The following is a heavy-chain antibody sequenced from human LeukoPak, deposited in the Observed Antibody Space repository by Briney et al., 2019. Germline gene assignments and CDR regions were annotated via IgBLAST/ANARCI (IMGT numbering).Heavy chain of an antibody. CDR2: INWKSNNI. CDR1: GFTFGDYA. Sequence: PGRSLRLSCAASGFTFGDYAMHWVRQAPGKGLEWVSGINWKSNNIGYADSVKGRFTISRDNAKNSLYLQMNSLRTEDTALYYCARDRAGYFYAMDVCGQGTSVTVSS. CDR3: ARDRAGYFYAMDV. V-gene: IGHV3-9*01. D-gene: IGHD6-13*01. J-gene: IGHJ6*02.